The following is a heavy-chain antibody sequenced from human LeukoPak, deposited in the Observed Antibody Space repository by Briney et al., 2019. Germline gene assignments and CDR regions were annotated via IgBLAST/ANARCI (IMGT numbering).Heavy chain of an antibody. CDR3: ARGRIAARKNYFDY. D-gene: IGHD6-6*01. J-gene: IGHJ4*02. Sequence: SETLSLTCTVSGGSISSSSYYWGWIRQPPGKGLEWIGSIYYSGSTYYNPSLKSRVTISVDTSKNQFSLKLSSVTAADTAVYYCARGRIAARKNYFDYWGQGTLVTVSS. CDR2: IYYSGST. CDR1: GGSISSSSYY. V-gene: IGHV4-39*01.